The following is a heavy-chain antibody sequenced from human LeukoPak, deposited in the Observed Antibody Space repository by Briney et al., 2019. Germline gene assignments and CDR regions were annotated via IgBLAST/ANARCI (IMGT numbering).Heavy chain of an antibody. V-gene: IGHV1-2*02. Sequence: ASVKVSCKASGYTFTGYYMHWVRQAPGQGLEWMGWINPNSGGTNYAQKFQGRVTMTTDTSTSTACMELRSLRSDDTAVYYCARDPGQWLVQYYYYYGMDVWGQGTTVTVSS. CDR2: INPNSGGT. D-gene: IGHD6-19*01. CDR1: GYTFTGYY. J-gene: IGHJ6*02. CDR3: ARDPGQWLVQYYYYYGMDV.